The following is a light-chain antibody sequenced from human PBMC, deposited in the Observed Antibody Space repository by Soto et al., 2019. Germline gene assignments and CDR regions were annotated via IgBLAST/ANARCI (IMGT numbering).Light chain of an antibody. CDR2: KAT. CDR3: HQYNSYSRT. J-gene: IGKJ1*01. CDR1: QSLLHSNVYNY. Sequence: DVVLTQSPLSLPVTLGQPASISCRSRQSLLHSNVYNYLDWYLQKPGKAPKLLIYKATTLESGVPSRFSGSGYGTEFTLTISSLQPDDFATYYCHQYNSYSRTVGQGAKVDI. V-gene: IGKV2-28*01.